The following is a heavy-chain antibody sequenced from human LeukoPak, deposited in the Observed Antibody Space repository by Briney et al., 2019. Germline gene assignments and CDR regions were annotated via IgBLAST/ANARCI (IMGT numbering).Heavy chain of an antibody. J-gene: IGHJ4*02. CDR1: GFSFRSHA. Sequence: GGSLRLSCAASGFSFRSHAMHWVRQAPGKGPEWVAIIWYDGSKIYYADSVKGRFTISRDNAKNSLYLQMNSLRAEDTAVYYCARGPQRSYGFVSDYWGQGTLVTVSS. CDR3: ARGPQRSYGFVSDY. CDR2: IWYDGSKI. D-gene: IGHD3-3*01. V-gene: IGHV3-33*03.